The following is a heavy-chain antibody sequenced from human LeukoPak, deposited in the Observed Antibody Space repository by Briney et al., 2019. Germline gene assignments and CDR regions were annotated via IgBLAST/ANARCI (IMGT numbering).Heavy chain of an antibody. CDR3: ARDYYGSGFPFDP. V-gene: IGHV1-69*04. CDR2: IIPILGIA. CDR1: GGTFSSYA. D-gene: IGHD3-10*01. Sequence: GASVKVSCKASGGTFSSYAISWVRQAPGQGLEWMGRIIPILGIANYAQKFQGRVTITADKSTSTAYMELSSLRSEDTAVYYCARDYYGSGFPFDPWGQGTLVTVSS. J-gene: IGHJ5*02.